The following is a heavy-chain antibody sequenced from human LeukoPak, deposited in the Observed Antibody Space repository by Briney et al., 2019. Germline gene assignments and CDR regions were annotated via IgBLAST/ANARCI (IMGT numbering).Heavy chain of an antibody. J-gene: IGHJ5*02. V-gene: IGHV4-59*01. CDR3: ARDEYNWFDP. CDR2: IYYSGSA. Sequence: SETLSLTCTVSGGSISSYYWSWIRQPPGKGLEWIGYIYYSGSANYNPSLKSRVTISVDTSKNQFSLKLSSVTAADTAVYYCARDEYNWFDPWGQGTLVTVSS. CDR1: GGSISSYY.